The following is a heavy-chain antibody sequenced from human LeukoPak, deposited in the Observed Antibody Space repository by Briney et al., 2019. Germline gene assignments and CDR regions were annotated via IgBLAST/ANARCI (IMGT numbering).Heavy chain of an antibody. Sequence: GGSLRLSCAASGFTFSSYAMHWVRRAPGKGLEWVAVISYDGSNKYYADSVKGRFTISRDNSKNTLYLQMNSLRAEDTAVYYCARDPYGSGSYLSGGFDPWGQGTLVTVSS. CDR2: ISYDGSNK. J-gene: IGHJ5*02. V-gene: IGHV3-30*04. D-gene: IGHD3-10*01. CDR3: ARDPYGSGSYLSGGFDP. CDR1: GFTFSSYA.